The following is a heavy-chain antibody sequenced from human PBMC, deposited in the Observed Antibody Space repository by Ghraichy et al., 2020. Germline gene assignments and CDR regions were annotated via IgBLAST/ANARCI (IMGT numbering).Heavy chain of an antibody. Sequence: ASVKVSCKASGYTFTGYYMHWVRQAPGQGLEWMGWINPNSGGTNYAQKFQGRVTMTRDTSISTAYMELSRLRSDDTAVYYCARDRQLVRKGYYYGMDVWGQGTTVTVSS. CDR3: ARDRQLVRKGYYYGMDV. J-gene: IGHJ6*02. CDR1: GYTFTGYY. CDR2: INPNSGGT. D-gene: IGHD6-6*01. V-gene: IGHV1-2*02.